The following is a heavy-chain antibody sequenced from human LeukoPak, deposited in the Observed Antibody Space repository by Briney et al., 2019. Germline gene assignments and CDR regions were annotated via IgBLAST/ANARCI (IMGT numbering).Heavy chain of an antibody. V-gene: IGHV3-30*02. CDR3: ARARGGSSSGIDY. CDR1: GFTFSSYS. D-gene: IGHD6-6*01. J-gene: IGHJ4*02. CDR2: IRYDGSNK. Sequence: GGSLRLSCAASGFTFSSYSMNWVRQAPGKGLEWVAFIRYDGSNKYYADSVKGRFTISRDNAKNSLYLQMNSLRAEDTAVYYCARARGGSSSGIDYWGQGTLVTVSS.